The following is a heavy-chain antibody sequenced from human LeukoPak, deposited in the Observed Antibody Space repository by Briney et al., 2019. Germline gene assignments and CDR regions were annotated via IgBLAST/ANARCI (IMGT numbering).Heavy chain of an antibody. CDR3: ARGFRITIFGVVIQDNWFDP. V-gene: IGHV1-8*01. D-gene: IGHD3-3*01. J-gene: IGHJ5*02. CDR2: VNPNSGNT. CDR1: GYTFTSYD. Sequence: ASVKVSCKASGYTFTSYDINWVRQATGQGLEWMGWVNPNSGNTGYAQKFQGRVTMTRNTSISTAYMELSSLRSEDTAVYYCARGFRITIFGVVIQDNWFDPWGQGTLVTVSS.